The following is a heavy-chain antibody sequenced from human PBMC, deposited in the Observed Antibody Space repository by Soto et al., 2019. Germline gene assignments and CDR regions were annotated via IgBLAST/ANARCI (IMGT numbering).Heavy chain of an antibody. J-gene: IGHJ4*02. D-gene: IGHD2-21*02. CDR2: IYHSGST. Sequence: QVQLQESGPGLVKPSGTLSLTCAVSGGSISSSNWWSWVRQPPGKGLEWIGEIYHSGSTNYNPSXKSRVTISVDXXTXQXXLKLSSVTAADTAVYSCARVGGGSVVVTALYYFDYWGQGTLVTVSS. CDR3: ARVGGGSVVVTALYYFDY. CDR1: GGSISSSNW. V-gene: IGHV4-4*02.